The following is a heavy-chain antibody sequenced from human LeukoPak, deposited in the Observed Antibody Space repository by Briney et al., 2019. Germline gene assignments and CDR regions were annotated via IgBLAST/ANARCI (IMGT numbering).Heavy chain of an antibody. CDR2: TYYRPKWYN. CDR1: GDSVSSNSAA. V-gene: IGHV6-1*01. D-gene: IGHD7-27*01. Sequence: SQTLSLTCAIPGDSVSSNSAAWDWIRQSPSRGLEWLGKTYYRPKWYNDYAVSVKSRITINPDTSKNHFSLQLNSVSPEDTAVYYCARAKLGIFDYWGQGTLVTVSS. J-gene: IGHJ4*02. CDR3: ARAKLGIFDY.